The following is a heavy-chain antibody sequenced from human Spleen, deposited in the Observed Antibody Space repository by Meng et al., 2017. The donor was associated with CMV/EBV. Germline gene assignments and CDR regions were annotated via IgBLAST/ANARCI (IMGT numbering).Heavy chain of an antibody. CDR3: AREGGPYSNYYYGMDG. Sequence: GESLKISCAASGFTFTTYNINWVRQAPGKGPEWVSFISSSSDYIYYADSVKGRFTISRDNAKNSLYLQMNSLRADDTAVYYCAREGGPYSNYYYGMDGWGQGTPVTVSS. J-gene: IGHJ6*02. CDR1: GFTFTTYN. V-gene: IGHV3-21*01. CDR2: ISSSSDYI. D-gene: IGHD4-11*01.